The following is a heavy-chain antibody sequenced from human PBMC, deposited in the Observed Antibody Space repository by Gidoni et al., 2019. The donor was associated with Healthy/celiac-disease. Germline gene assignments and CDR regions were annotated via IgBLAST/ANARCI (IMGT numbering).Heavy chain of an antibody. Sequence: QVQLVESGGGVVQPGRSLSLSCAASGFTFSSYGMHWVRQAPGKGLEWVAVISYDGSNKYYADSVKGRFTISRDNSKNTLYLQMNSLRAEDTAVYYCAKEEEYSYGTDGLDYWGQGTLVTVSS. V-gene: IGHV3-30*18. D-gene: IGHD5-18*01. J-gene: IGHJ4*02. CDR2: ISYDGSNK. CDR3: AKEEEYSYGTDGLDY. CDR1: GFTFSSYG.